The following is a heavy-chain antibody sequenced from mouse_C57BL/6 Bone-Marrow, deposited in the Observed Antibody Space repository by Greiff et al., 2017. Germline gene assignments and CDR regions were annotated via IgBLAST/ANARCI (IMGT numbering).Heavy chain of an antibody. CDR3: ARSFITTVVAPYYAMDY. J-gene: IGHJ4*01. V-gene: IGHV1-81*01. CDR1: GYTFTSYG. CDR2: IYPRSGNT. Sequence: VQLQQSGAELARPGASVTLSCKASGYTFTSYGISWVKQRTGQGLEWIGEIYPRSGNTYYNEKFKGQATLTADQSSSTAYMELRSLTAEYSAVYFCARSFITTVVAPYYAMDYWGQGTSVTVSS. D-gene: IGHD1-1*01.